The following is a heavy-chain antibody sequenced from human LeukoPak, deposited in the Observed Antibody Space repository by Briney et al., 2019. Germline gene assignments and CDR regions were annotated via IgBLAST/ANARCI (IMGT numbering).Heavy chain of an antibody. CDR1: GGSISSYY. V-gene: IGHV4-59*01. CDR3: AITGVGSGSYFDY. J-gene: IGHJ4*02. CDR2: IYYSGST. D-gene: IGHD3-10*01. Sequence: SETLSLTCTVSGGSISSYYWSWIRQPPGKGLEWIGYIYYSGSTNYNPSLKSRVTISVDTSKNQFSLKLSSVTAADTAVYYCAITGVGSGSYFDYWGQGTLVTVSS.